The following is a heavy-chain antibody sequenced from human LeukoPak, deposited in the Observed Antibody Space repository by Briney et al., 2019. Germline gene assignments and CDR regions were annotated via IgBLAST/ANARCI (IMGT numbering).Heavy chain of an antibody. V-gene: IGHV3-7*01. J-gene: IGHJ4*02. Sequence: GGSLRLSCAAFGFTFSSYWMSWVRQAPGKGLEWVANIKQDGSEKYYVDSVKGRFTISRDNAKNSLYLQMNSLRAEDTAVYYCASSSSGYFDNWGQGTLVTVSS. CDR2: IKQDGSEK. CDR1: GFTFSSYW. CDR3: ASSSSGYFDN. D-gene: IGHD3-22*01.